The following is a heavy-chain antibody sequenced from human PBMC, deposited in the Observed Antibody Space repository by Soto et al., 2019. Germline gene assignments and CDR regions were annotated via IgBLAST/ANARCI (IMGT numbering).Heavy chain of an antibody. CDR2: IFYTGST. CDR3: ARGYYYYYIEV. V-gene: IGHV4-59*01. CDR1: DGSINSDY. Sequence: PSETLSLTCTVSDGSINSDYWIWIRQPPGKGLEWIGYIFYTGSTNYNPSLKSRVTISLDKSKNHFSLKLTSVTAADTAVYYCARGYYYYYIEVWGRGTTVTVSS. J-gene: IGHJ6*03.